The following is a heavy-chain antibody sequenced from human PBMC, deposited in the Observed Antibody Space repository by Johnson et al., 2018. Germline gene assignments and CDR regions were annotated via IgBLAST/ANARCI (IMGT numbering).Heavy chain of an antibody. Sequence: QVQLVESGGGVVQPGRSLRLSCAASGFTFSSYGMHWVRQAPDTGLEWVAVIGFDGSKKYHVGSVKGRFTISRDNSKNTLYLQMNSLRAEDTAVYYCARGMADYYDSSGYYPGAFDIWGQGTMVTVSS. V-gene: IGHV3-33*01. CDR2: IGFDGSKK. CDR1: GFTFSSYG. J-gene: IGHJ3*02. CDR3: ARGMADYYDSSGYYPGAFDI. D-gene: IGHD3-22*01.